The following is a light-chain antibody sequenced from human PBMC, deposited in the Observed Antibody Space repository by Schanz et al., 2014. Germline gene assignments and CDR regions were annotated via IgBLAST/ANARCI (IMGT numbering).Light chain of an antibody. CDR3: QQRNNWPLT. J-gene: IGKJ4*01. CDR2: AAS. V-gene: IGKV3-11*01. Sequence: EAVLTQSPGTLSLSPGERATLSCRASQSVSSYLAWYQQRPGQAPRLLIYAASTRATGVPARFSGSGSGTEFTLTISSLQPEDFVVYYCQQRNNWPLTFGGGTKVEIK. CDR1: QSVSSY.